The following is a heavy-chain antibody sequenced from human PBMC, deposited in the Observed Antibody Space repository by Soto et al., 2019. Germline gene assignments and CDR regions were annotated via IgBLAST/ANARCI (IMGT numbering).Heavy chain of an antibody. CDR3: ARCKQKVIHCAMDV. V-gene: IGHV3-33*01. D-gene: IGHD2-21*01. CDR1: GFIFSAYG. CDR2: INYDGSSK. J-gene: IGHJ6*02. Sequence: QVHLVESGGGAVQAGRSLRVSCATSGFIFSAYGMHWVRQAPGKGLEWVAFINYDGSSKFYGDSVKGRFTVSRDNSKNTRFRQLNSLRGEDTATYYCARCKQKVIHCAMDVWGQGATVTVTS.